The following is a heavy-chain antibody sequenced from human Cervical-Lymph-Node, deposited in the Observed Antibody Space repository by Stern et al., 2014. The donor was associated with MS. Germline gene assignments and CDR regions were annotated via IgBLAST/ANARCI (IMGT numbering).Heavy chain of an antibody. CDR2: TYYSGST. CDR3: ARVIRSADYRYDRGSYGPIDY. J-gene: IGHJ4*02. V-gene: IGHV4-39*01. Sequence: QLQLQESGPGLMKPSETLSLTCTVSGGSVGSSNYYWAWIRRAPGKGLEWIASTYYSGSTYYNTFLQSRITTSVDTSKDQFSLRLCSVTAADTAIYYCARVIRSADYRYDRGSYGPIDYWGQGTLVTVSS. CDR1: GGSVGSSNYY. D-gene: IGHD3-16*02.